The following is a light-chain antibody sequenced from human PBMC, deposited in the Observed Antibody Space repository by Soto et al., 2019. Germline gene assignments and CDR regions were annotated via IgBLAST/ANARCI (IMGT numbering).Light chain of an antibody. V-gene: IGKV3-11*01. CDR1: QSISSY. Sequence: EIVLTQSPATLSLSPGEGATLSCRASQSISSYLAWYQQKPGQDPRLLIYDASSRATGIPARFSGSGSGTDFTLTTGSLEPEDFAVYYCQQRSDWPPWPFGQGTKVEIK. J-gene: IGKJ1*01. CDR3: QQRSDWPPWP. CDR2: DAS.